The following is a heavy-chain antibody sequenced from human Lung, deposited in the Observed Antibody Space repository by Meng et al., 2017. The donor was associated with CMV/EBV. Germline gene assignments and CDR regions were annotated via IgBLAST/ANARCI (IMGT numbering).Heavy chain of an antibody. CDR1: GYTFGIFG. CDR3: ARAGAAVTTHFDF. CDR2: ISAENGNT. J-gene: IGHJ4*02. Sequence: QVQLVQSGAELQKPGASVQVSCKASGYTFGIFGITWVRQAPGQGLEWVGWISAENGNTNYAQKFQGRVTLTTDTFTKTAYMDLRGLRSDDSAVYYCARAGAAVTTHFDFWGRGTLVTVSS. V-gene: IGHV1-18*01. D-gene: IGHD4-17*01.